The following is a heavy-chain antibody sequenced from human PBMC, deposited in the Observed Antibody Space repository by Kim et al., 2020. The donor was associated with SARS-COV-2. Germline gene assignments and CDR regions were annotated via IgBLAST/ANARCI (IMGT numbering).Heavy chain of an antibody. Sequence: SETLSLTCAVYGGSFSGYYWSWIRQPPGKGLDWIGEINHSGSTKYNPSLKSRVTISVDTSKNQFSLKLSSVTVADTAVYYCARAPFSGSYYKRGWFDPWGQGTLVTVSS. J-gene: IGHJ5*02. CDR2: INHSGST. D-gene: IGHD3-10*01. CDR1: GGSFSGYY. CDR3: ARAPFSGSYYKRGWFDP. V-gene: IGHV4-34*01.